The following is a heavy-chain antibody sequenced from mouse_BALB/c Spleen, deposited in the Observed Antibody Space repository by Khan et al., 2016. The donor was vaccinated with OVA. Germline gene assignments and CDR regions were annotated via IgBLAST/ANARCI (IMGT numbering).Heavy chain of an antibody. V-gene: IGHV2-6*02. Sequence: VELVESGPGLVAPSQSLSITCTVSGFSLTSYAVHWVRQPPGKGLEWLVVIWSDGSTNYYSVLKSRLRISKDNSKSQVFLKRNSLQTDDTAIYYCARWFDGYSSLYAMDYWGQGTSVTVSS. J-gene: IGHJ4*01. D-gene: IGHD2-3*01. CDR1: GFSLTSYA. CDR2: IWSDGST. CDR3: ARWFDGYSSLYAMDY.